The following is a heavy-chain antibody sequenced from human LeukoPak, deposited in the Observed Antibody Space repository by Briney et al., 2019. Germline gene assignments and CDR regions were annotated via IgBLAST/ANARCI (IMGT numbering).Heavy chain of an antibody. CDR1: GLTFSTYA. CDR2: VSGSGTDL. Sequence: GGSLRLTCTGSGLTFSTYAMNWVRQAPGKGLEWVSAVSGSGTDLYYAESVKGRFTISRDNSKNTLYLQMNSLRAEDTAVYYCARLYYYVSGTYSRYFDYWGQGTLVTVSS. J-gene: IGHJ4*02. D-gene: IGHD3-10*01. V-gene: IGHV3-23*01. CDR3: ARLYYYVSGTYSRYFDY.